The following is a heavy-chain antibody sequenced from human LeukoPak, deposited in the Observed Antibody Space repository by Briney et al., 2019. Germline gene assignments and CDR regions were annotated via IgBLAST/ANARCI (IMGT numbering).Heavy chain of an antibody. CDR1: GGSISSYY. V-gene: IGHV4-4*07. CDR2: IYTSGST. CDR3: ARMREEYSSSSRYYYYYYMDV. Sequence: TSETVSLTCTVSGGSISSYYWSWTRQPAGKGLEWIGRIYTSGSTDYNPSLKSRVTMSVDTSKNQFSLKLSSVTAADTAVYYCARMREEYSSSSRYYYYYYMDVWGKGTTVTVSS. D-gene: IGHD6-6*01. J-gene: IGHJ6*03.